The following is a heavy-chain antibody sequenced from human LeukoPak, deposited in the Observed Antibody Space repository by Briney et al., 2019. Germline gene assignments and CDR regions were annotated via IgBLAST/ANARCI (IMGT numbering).Heavy chain of an antibody. CDR3: AKDIRDSSSWSSYGMDV. CDR2: ISWNSGSI. D-gene: IGHD6-13*01. J-gene: IGHJ6*02. CDR1: GFTFDDYA. Sequence: GGSLRLSCAASGFTFDDYAMHWVRQAPGKGLEWVSGISWNSGSIGYADSVKGRFTISRDNAKNSLYLQMNSLRAEDTALYYCAKDIRDSSSWSSYGMDVWGQGTTVTVSS. V-gene: IGHV3-9*01.